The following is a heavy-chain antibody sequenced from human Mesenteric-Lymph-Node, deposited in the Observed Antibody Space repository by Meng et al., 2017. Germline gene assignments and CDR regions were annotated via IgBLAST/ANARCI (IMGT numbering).Heavy chain of an antibody. CDR1: GFSFNSYS. CDR3: AREWLGAITGIVDY. CDR2: ISDNGGRT. V-gene: IGHV3-23*01. Sequence: GESLKISCAASGFSFNSYSMHWVRQAPGKGLEWVSIISDNGGRTHYGDSVKGRFTVSRDNSKNSLYLQMNSLRAEDTAVYYCAREWLGAITGIVDYWGQGTLVTVSS. D-gene: IGHD1-26*01. J-gene: IGHJ4*02.